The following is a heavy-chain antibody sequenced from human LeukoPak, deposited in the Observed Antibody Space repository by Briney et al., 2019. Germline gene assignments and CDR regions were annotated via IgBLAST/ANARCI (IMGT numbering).Heavy chain of an antibody. Sequence: AASVKVSCKASGYTFTGYYMHWVRQAPGQGLEWMGCINPNSGGTNYAQKFQGRVTMTRDTSISTAYMELSRLRSDDTAVYYCARAIIGTTSAALDIWGQGTMVTVSS. CDR2: INPNSGGT. J-gene: IGHJ3*02. CDR3: ARAIIGTTSAALDI. CDR1: GYTFTGYY. D-gene: IGHD1-7*01. V-gene: IGHV1-2*02.